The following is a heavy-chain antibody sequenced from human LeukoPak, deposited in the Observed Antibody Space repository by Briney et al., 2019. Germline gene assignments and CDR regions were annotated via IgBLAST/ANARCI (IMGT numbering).Heavy chain of an antibody. CDR1: GFTFSSYA. CDR3: ARVGVQPYSSSSDY. J-gene: IGHJ4*02. CDR2: ISGSGSST. Sequence: PGGSLRLSCAASGFTFSSYAMRWFRQAPGKGLEWVSGISGSGSSTYYADSVKGRFTISRDNAKNSLYLQMNSLRAEDTAVYYCARVGVQPYSSSSDYWGQGTLVTVSS. V-gene: IGHV3-23*01. D-gene: IGHD6-6*01.